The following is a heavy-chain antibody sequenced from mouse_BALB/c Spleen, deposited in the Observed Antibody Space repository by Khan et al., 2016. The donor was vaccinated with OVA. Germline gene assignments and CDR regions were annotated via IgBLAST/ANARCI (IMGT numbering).Heavy chain of an antibody. D-gene: IGHD2-4*01. CDR1: GYTITNYG. CDR2: INTYTGET. CDR3: VKGDDYDGTY. J-gene: IGHJ3*01. V-gene: IGHV9-3-1*01. Sequence: QIQLVQSGPELKKPGEIVKISCKASGYTITNYGMNWVKQAPGKGLKWMGWINTYTGETTYADDFKGRFAFSLETSASTAYLQINSLRNEDTATYFCVKGDDYDGTYWGQGTLVTVSA.